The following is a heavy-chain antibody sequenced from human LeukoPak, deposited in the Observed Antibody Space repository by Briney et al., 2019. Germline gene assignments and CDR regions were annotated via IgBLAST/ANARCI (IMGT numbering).Heavy chain of an antibody. CDR3: AREYSSGWYVE. J-gene: IGHJ4*02. V-gene: IGHV4-34*01. CDR2: INHSGST. D-gene: IGHD6-19*01. Sequence: SETLSLTCTVSGDSISSYYWSWIRQPPGKGLEWIGEINHSGSTNYNPSLKSRVTISVDTSKNQFSLKLSSVTAADTAVYYCAREYSSGWYVEWGQGTLVTVSS. CDR1: GDSISSYY.